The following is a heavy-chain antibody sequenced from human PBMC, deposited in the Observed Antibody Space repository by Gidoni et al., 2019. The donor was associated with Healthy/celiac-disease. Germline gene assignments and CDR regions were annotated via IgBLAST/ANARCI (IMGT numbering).Heavy chain of an antibody. CDR3: TTDPSGSYFRGRNFDY. V-gene: IGHV3-15*01. Sequence: EVQLVESGGGLVKPGGSLRLTCAASGFTFSHAWMSWVRQAPGKGLEWVGRMKSKTDGGTTAYAAPVKGRFTISRDDSKNTLYLQMNSLKTEDTAVYYCTTDPSGSYFRGRNFDYWGQGTLVTVSS. D-gene: IGHD1-26*01. J-gene: IGHJ4*02. CDR1: GFTFSHAW. CDR2: MKSKTDGGTT.